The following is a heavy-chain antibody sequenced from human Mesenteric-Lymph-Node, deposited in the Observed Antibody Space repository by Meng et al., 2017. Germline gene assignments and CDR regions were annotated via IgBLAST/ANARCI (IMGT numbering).Heavy chain of an antibody. CDR1: GGSITSNNW. CDR3: ARASYSWNLGDF. J-gene: IGHJ4*02. D-gene: IGHD1-20*01. Sequence: QVQLQESGPGLVKPSETLSLTCTVSGGSITSNNWWTWVRQPPGKGLGWIGEISQRGSTNYNPSLKSRVTISLDKSKNQFFLTLNSVTAADTAVYYCARASYSWNLGDFWGQGTLVTVSS. V-gene: IGHV4-4*02. CDR2: ISQRGST.